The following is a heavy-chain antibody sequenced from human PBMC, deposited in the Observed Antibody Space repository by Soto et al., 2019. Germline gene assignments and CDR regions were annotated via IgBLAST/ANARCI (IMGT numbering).Heavy chain of an antibody. CDR2: FRTSGDGGTT. D-gene: IGHD3-10*01. CDR3: AKKVNSGPGSQYFDY. J-gene: IGHJ4*02. Sequence: GGSLRLSCAASGFTFSSYSISWVRQASGKGLEWVSGFRTSGDGGTTYYADSVKGRSTISRDNSKNMLFLQMNSLRAEDTAIYYCAKKVNSGPGSQYFDYWGQGTLVTVPS. V-gene: IGHV3-23*01. CDR1: GFTFSSYS.